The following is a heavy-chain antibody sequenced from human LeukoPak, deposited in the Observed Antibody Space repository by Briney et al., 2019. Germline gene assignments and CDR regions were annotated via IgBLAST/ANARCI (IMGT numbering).Heavy chain of an antibody. V-gene: IGHV1-46*01. D-gene: IGHD3-22*01. CDR1: GYTFTSYY. J-gene: IGHJ4*02. CDR2: INPSGGST. Sequence: ASVKVSCKASGYTFTSYYMHWVRQAPGQGLEWIGIINPSGGSTSYAQKFQGRVTMTRDTSTSTVYMELSSLRSEDTAVYYCASDSSGYYWDYWGQGTLVTVSS. CDR3: ASDSSGYYWDY.